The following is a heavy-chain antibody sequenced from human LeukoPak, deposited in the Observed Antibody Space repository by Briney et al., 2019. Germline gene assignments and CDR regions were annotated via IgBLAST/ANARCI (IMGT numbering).Heavy chain of an antibody. CDR3: AREVPHYYDSSGENSPQFDY. Sequence: SQTLSLTCTVSGYSISSGYYWGWIRQPPGKGLEWIGSIYHSGSTYYHPSLKSRVTISVDTSKNQFSLKLSSVTAADTAVYYCAREVPHYYDSSGENSPQFDYWGQGTLVTVSS. J-gene: IGHJ4*02. D-gene: IGHD3-22*01. CDR1: GYSISSGYY. V-gene: IGHV4-38-2*02. CDR2: IYHSGST.